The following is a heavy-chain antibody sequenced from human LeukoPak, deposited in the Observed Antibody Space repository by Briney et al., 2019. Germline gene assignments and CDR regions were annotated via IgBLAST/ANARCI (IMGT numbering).Heavy chain of an antibody. D-gene: IGHD2/OR15-2a*01. CDR1: GFTVSSNY. V-gene: IGHV3-23*01. CDR3: TKDASYARENGNSGFFID. CDR2: MSGGGDSD. Sequence: GGSLRLSCAAFGFTVSSNYMSWVRQTPGKGLEWVASMSGGGDSDYYADSVKGRFTVSRDKSKNTLYVQMNSLRADDTAVYYCTKDASYARENGNSGFFIDWGQGTLVTVSS. J-gene: IGHJ4*02.